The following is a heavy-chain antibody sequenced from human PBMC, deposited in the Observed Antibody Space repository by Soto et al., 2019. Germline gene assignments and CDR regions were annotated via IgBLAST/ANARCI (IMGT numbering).Heavy chain of an antibody. CDR1: GGTFSTYA. D-gene: IGHD3-3*01. Sequence: QVQLVQSGAEVKKPGSSVKVSCKASGGTFSTYAISWVRQAPGQGLEWMGGIIPIFGTAKYAQKFQGRVRITADESTGTAFMELSSLRSEDTAVDYCAREIFGVIISGGRDAFDIWGQGTMVTVSS. J-gene: IGHJ3*02. V-gene: IGHV1-69*01. CDR2: IIPIFGTA. CDR3: AREIFGVIISGGRDAFDI.